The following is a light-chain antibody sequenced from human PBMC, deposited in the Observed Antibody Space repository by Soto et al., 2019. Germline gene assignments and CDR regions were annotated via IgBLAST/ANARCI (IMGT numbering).Light chain of an antibody. CDR1: SSDISIYNY. Sequence: QSALAQPASVSGSPGQSITISCTGTSSDISIYNYVSWYQQHPGKAPKLIIYEVSNRPSGISNRFSGAKSGNTASLTISGLQVEDEADYYCCSYTSSTNYVFGAG. J-gene: IGLJ1*01. V-gene: IGLV2-14*01. CDR3: CSYTSSTNYV. CDR2: EVS.